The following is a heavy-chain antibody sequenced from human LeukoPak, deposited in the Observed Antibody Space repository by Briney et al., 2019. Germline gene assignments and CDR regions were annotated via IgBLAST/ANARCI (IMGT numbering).Heavy chain of an antibody. V-gene: IGHV4-39*07. D-gene: IGHD2-15*01. CDR2: IYYSGTT. Sequence: SETLSLTCTVSGGSIGSSNYHWGWIRQPPGKGLEWVGSIYYSGTTYYNPSLKSRVTISVDTSKNQFSLKLTSVTAADTAVYFCARSATLRPNFDYWGQGTLVTVSS. CDR3: ARSATLRPNFDY. CDR1: GGSIGSSNYH. J-gene: IGHJ4*02.